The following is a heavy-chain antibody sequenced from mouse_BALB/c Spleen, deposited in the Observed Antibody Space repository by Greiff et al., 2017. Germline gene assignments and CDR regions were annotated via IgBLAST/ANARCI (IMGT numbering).Heavy chain of an antibody. CDR3: ARTGSSNYFDY. CDR2: ISYSGST. J-gene: IGHJ2*01. CDR1: GDSFTSGY. Sequence: EVMLVESGPSLVKLSQTLSLTCSVTGDSFTSGYWYWIRKFPGNKLEYMGYISYSGSTYYNPSPKSRISITRGTSKNQYYLQLKTVITEDTATYYCARTGSSNYFDYWGQGTTLTVSS. D-gene: IGHD1-1*01. V-gene: IGHV3-8*02.